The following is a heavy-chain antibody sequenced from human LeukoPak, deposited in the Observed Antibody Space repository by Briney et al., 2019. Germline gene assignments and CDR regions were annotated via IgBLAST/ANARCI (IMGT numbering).Heavy chain of an antibody. CDR2: INPNSGST. Sequence: ASVKVSCKASGYTFTGYYMHWVRQAPGQGLEWMGWINPNSGSTNYAQKFQGRVTMTRDTSISTAYMELSRLRSDDTAVYYCARDSGSGSYLFDYWGQGTLVTVSS. J-gene: IGHJ4*02. CDR1: GYTFTGYY. D-gene: IGHD3-10*01. V-gene: IGHV1-2*02. CDR3: ARDSGSGSYLFDY.